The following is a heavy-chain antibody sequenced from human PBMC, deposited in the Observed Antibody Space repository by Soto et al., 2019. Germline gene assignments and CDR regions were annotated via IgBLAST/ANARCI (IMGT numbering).Heavy chain of an antibody. Sequence: PGGSLRLSCAASGFTFSSYDMHWVRQATGKGLEWVSAIGTAGDTYYPGSVKGRFTISRENAKNSSYLQMNSLRAGDTAVYYCARGGPGLDFDYWGQGTLVTVSS. V-gene: IGHV3-13*01. CDR2: IGTAGDT. J-gene: IGHJ4*02. CDR3: ARGGPGLDFDY. CDR1: GFTFSSYD. D-gene: IGHD1-1*01.